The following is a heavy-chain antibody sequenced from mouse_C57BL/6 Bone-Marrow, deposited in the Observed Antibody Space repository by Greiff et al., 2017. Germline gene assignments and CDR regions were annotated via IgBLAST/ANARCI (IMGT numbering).Heavy chain of an antibody. J-gene: IGHJ2*01. V-gene: IGHV1-80*01. CDR3: ARTMDGHKYYFDY. CDR1: GYAFSSYW. D-gene: IGHD6-1*01. CDR2: IYPGDGDT. Sequence: QVQLQQSGAELVKPGASVKISCKASGYAFSSYWMNWVKQRPGKGLEWIGQIYPGDGDTNYNGKFKGKATLTADKSSSTAYMQLSSLTSEDSAVYFCARTMDGHKYYFDYWGQGTTLTVSS.